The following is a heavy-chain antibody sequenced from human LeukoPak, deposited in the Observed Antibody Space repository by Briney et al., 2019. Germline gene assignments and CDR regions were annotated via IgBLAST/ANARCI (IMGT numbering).Heavy chain of an antibody. D-gene: IGHD1-26*01. V-gene: IGHV3-7*01. CDR2: IKQDGSEK. J-gene: IGHJ4*02. CDR1: GFTFSSYW. Sequence: GGSLRLSCAASGFTFSSYWMSWVRPAPGKGLEWVANIKQDGSEKYYVDSVKGRFTISRDNAKNSLYLQMDSLRAEDTAVYYCARDQDSGSFYDWGQGTLVTVSS. CDR3: ARDQDSGSFYD.